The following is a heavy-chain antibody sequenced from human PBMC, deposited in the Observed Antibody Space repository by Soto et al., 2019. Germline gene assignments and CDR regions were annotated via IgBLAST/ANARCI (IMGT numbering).Heavy chain of an antibody. Sequence: PGWSLRLGCEACGFVLKVYYMHGVRQVPGKGPEWVSRISDDGKITTYADSVKDRFTISRDNAKDTLYLQLDNLRGDDTGLYYCIRGPRASSSGTGAYWGQGTQVTVS. CDR1: GFVLKVYY. J-gene: IGHJ4*02. CDR2: ISDDGKIT. D-gene: IGHD2-2*01. CDR3: IRGPRASSSGTGAY. V-gene: IGHV3-74*01.